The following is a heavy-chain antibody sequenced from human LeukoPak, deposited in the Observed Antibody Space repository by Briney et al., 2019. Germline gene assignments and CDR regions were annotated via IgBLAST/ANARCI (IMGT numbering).Heavy chain of an antibody. CDR3: AKGSSTNWDNLQDH. Sequence: SETLSLTCTVSGYSISSGYYWGWIRQPPGKGLEWIGSIYHSVNTYYNPSLKSRVTISVDTSKNQFSLKLSSVTAADTALYYCAKGSSTNWDNLQDHWGQGTLVTVSS. D-gene: IGHD1/OR15-1a*01. CDR1: GYSISSGYY. CDR2: IYHSVNT. J-gene: IGHJ4*02. V-gene: IGHV4-38-2*02.